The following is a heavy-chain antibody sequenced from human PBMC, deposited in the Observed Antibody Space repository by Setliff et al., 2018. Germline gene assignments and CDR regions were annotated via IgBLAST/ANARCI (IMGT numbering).Heavy chain of an antibody. D-gene: IGHD2-21*02. Sequence: ASVKVSCKASADTFTGYYAHWVRQAPGQGLEWMGWINGNSGVTKYAQKFQGRVTMTSETSISIVYMDLTRLTSDDTAVYYCAQTKGFVDGYLDPWGQGTLVTVSS. V-gene: IGHV1-2*02. J-gene: IGHJ5*02. CDR1: ADTFTGYY. CDR2: INGNSGVT. CDR3: AQTKGFVDGYLDP.